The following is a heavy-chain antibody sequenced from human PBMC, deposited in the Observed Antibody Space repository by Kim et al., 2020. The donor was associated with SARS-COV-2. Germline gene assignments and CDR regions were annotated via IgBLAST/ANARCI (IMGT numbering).Heavy chain of an antibody. CDR3: ANGGGPGIAAAGTGY. V-gene: IGHV3-30*18. CDR1: GFTFSSYG. CDR2: ISYDGSNK. D-gene: IGHD6-13*01. J-gene: IGHJ4*02. Sequence: GGSLRLSCAASGFTFSSYGMHWVRQAPGKGLEWVAVISYDGSNKYYADSVKGRFTISRDNSKNTLYLQMNSLRAEDTAVYYCANGGGPGIAAAGTGYWGQGTLVTVSS.